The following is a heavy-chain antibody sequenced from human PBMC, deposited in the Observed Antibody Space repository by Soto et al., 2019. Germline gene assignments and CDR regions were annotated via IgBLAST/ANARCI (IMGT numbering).Heavy chain of an antibody. Sequence: QLQLQESGPGLVKPSETLSLTCTVSGGSISSSSYYWGWIRQPPGKGLEWIGSIYYSGSTYYNPSLKSRVTISVDTSKNQFSLKLSSVTAADTAVYYCARPLVEMATMSAAFDIWGQGTMVTVSS. D-gene: IGHD5-12*01. J-gene: IGHJ3*02. CDR3: ARPLVEMATMSAAFDI. CDR1: GGSISSSSYY. V-gene: IGHV4-39*01. CDR2: IYYSGST.